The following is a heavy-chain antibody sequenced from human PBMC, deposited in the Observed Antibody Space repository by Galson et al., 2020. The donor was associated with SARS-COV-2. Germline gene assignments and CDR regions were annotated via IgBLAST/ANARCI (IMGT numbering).Heavy chain of an antibody. Sequence: SETLSLTCAVSGTSISSGSYSWNWIRQPPGKGLEWIGYIPHSRGTYYNPSLKSRVTISGDRSKNQFSLRLSSVTAADTAVYYCARLHYGEYAPEAFDILCPGRRGTVAS. CDR1: GTSISSGSYS. J-gene: IGHJ3*02. CDR3: ARLHYGEYAPEAFDI. V-gene: IGHV4-30-2*01. CDR2: IPHSRGT. D-gene: IGHD4-17*01.